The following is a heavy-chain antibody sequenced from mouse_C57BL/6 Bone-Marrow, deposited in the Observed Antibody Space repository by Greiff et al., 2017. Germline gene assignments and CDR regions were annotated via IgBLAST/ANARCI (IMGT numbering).Heavy chain of an antibody. CDR1: GFNIKDDY. Sequence: EVQLQQSGAELVRPGASVKLSCTASGFNIKDDYMXWVKQRPEQGLEWIGWIDPENGDTEYASKFQGKATITADTSSNTAYLQLSSLTSEDTAVYYCTTHYYGSNDYWGQGTTLTVSS. D-gene: IGHD1-1*01. V-gene: IGHV14-4*01. CDR3: TTHYYGSNDY. CDR2: IDPENGDT. J-gene: IGHJ2*01.